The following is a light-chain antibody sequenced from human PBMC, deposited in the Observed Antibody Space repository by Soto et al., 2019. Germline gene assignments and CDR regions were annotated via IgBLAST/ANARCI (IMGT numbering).Light chain of an antibody. J-gene: IGKJ2*01. CDR3: QQRSTWPGT. Sequence: EIVLTQSPATLSLSPGERATLSCRASQSVITYLAWYQQKPGQAPRLLIYDASNRATGIPARFSGSGSGRDVTLTISSLEPEDFAVYYCQQRSTWPGTFGQGTKLEIK. CDR1: QSVITY. CDR2: DAS. V-gene: IGKV3-11*02.